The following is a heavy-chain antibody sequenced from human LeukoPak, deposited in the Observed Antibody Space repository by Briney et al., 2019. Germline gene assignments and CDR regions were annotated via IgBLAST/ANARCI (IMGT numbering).Heavy chain of an antibody. J-gene: IGHJ3*02. CDR1: GGSFSGYY. V-gene: IGHV4-34*01. D-gene: IGHD3-16*02. Sequence: PSETLSLTCAVYGGSFSGYYWSWIRQPPGKGLEWIGEINHSGSTNYNPSLKSRVTISVDTSKNQFSLKLSSVTAADTAVYYCARFGLRLGELSFYAFYIWGQGTMVTVSS. CDR3: ARFGLRLGELSFYAFYI. CDR2: INHSGST.